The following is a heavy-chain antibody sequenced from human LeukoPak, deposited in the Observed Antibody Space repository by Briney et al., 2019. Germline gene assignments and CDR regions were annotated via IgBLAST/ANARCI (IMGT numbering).Heavy chain of an antibody. V-gene: IGHV3-7*02. Sequence: PGGSLRLSCAASGFTFNSYWMSWVRQAPGKRLEWMANIKEDGSETYYMDSVKGRFTISRDNARNSLDLQMNSLRAEDTAVYYCATTGRSGRFYYFDNWGQGTLVTGSS. CDR3: ATTGRSGRFYYFDN. J-gene: IGHJ4*02. CDR1: GFTFNSYW. CDR2: IKEDGSET. D-gene: IGHD2-15*01.